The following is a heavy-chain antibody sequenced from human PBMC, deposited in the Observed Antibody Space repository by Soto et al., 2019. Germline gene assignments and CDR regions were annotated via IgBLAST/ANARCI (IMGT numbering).Heavy chain of an antibody. CDR2: INRNGFNT. D-gene: IGHD3-22*01. CDR1: GFTFSNYW. V-gene: IGHV3-74*01. J-gene: IGHJ4*02. Sequence: GGSFRLCCVASGFTFSNYWMHWVRQAPGKVLEWVAYINRNGFNTNYAASVKGRFTVSRDNTNYIVYLQMDNLRVEDTSVYYCATLIQLCTPDFDYWGRRTLVTVSS. CDR3: ATLIQLCTPDFDY.